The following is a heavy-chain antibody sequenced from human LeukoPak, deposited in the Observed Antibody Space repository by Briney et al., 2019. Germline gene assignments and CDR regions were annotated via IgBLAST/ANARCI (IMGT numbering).Heavy chain of an antibody. Sequence: SETLSLTCAVYGGSFGGYYWSWIRQPPGKGLEWIGEINHSGSTNYNPSLKSRVTISVDTSKNQFSLKLSSVTAADTAVYYCARGPYCSGGSCYEDDAFDIWGQGTMVTVSS. CDR1: GGSFGGYY. J-gene: IGHJ3*02. CDR3: ARGPYCSGGSCYEDDAFDI. CDR2: INHSGST. D-gene: IGHD2-15*01. V-gene: IGHV4-34*01.